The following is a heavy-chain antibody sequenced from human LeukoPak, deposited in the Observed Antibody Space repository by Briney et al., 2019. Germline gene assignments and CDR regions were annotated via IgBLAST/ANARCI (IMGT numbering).Heavy chain of an antibody. CDR3: ARARRGAGDFDY. Sequence: SETLSLTCTVSGGSISSGDYYWSWIRQPPGKGLEWIGYIYYSGSTYYNPSLKSRVTISVGTSKNQFSLKLSSVTAADTAVYYCARARRGAGDFDYWGQGTLVTVSS. CDR2: IYYSGST. CDR1: GGSISSGDYY. V-gene: IGHV4-30-4*01. J-gene: IGHJ4*02. D-gene: IGHD6-19*01.